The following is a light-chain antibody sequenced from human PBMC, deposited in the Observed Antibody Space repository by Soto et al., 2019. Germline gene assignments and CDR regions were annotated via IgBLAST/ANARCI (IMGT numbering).Light chain of an antibody. Sequence: DIHMTQSPTSLSASVGRRVTITCRASQGIRSWLAWYQQKPGKAPKLLIYAASSLQSGVPSRFSGSGSGTEFTLTISSMQPDDFATYYCQPYKSYWTFGQGTKVDIK. V-gene: IGKV1D-16*01. CDR2: AAS. CDR3: QPYKSYWT. J-gene: IGKJ1*01. CDR1: QGIRSW.